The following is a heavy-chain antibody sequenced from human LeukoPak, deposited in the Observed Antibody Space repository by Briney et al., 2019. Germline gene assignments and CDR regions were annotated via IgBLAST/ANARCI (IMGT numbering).Heavy chain of an antibody. CDR1: GGSISSYY. J-gene: IGHJ4*02. V-gene: IGHV4-59*01. CDR2: IYYSGST. D-gene: IGHD4-17*01. Sequence: SETLSLTCTVSGGSISSYYWTWIRQPPGKGLEWIGYIYYSGSTNYNPSLKSRATISLDTSKKQFSLKLSSVTAADTAVYYCARGTYGDDYWGQGTLVTVSS. CDR3: ARGTYGDDY.